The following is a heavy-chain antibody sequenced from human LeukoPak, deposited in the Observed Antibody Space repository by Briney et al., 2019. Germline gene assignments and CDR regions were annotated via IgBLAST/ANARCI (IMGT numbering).Heavy chain of an antibody. CDR1: RGTFTNYV. V-gene: IGHV1-69*01. D-gene: IGHD4-17*01. CDR3: ARNERYGDTRLYHFDY. Sequence: ASGKVSCKASRGTFTNYVITWVRQAPGHGLEWMGGIIPIFGTAKYAQKFQGKVTITADESTNTAYMVLSSQRSENPAVDYGARNERYGDTRLYHFDYRGQGTLVTVCS. CDR2: IIPIFGTA. J-gene: IGHJ4*02.